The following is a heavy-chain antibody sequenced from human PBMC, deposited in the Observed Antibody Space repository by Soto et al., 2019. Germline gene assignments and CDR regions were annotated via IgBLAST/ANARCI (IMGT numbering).Heavy chain of an antibody. CDR3: ARPPRDRGYAFDI. CDR1: GFTFSRYW. CDR2: INEDGSDK. J-gene: IGHJ3*02. V-gene: IGHV3-7*01. D-gene: IGHD3-22*01. Sequence: EVQLVDSGGGLVQPGGSLRLSCAASGFTFSRYWMSWVRQAPGKGLESVANINEDGSDKYSVASVKGRFTISRDNVKNSLYLQMNSLRVEHTAVSYCARPPRDRGYAFDIWGQGTMVTLSS.